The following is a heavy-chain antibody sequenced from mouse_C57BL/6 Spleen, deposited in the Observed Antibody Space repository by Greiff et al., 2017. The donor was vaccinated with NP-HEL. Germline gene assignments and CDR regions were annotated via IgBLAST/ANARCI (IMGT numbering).Heavy chain of an antibody. V-gene: IGHV1-82*01. CDR2: IYPGDGDT. D-gene: IGHD1-1*01. CDR3: ARRTTVDFDY. CDR1: GYAFSSSW. J-gene: IGHJ2*01. Sequence: VKLLESGPELVKPGASAKISCKASGYAFSSSWMNWVKQRPGKGLEWIGRIYPGDGDTNYNGKFKGKATLTADKSSSTAYMQLSSLTSEDSAVYFCARRTTVDFDYWGQGTTLTVSS.